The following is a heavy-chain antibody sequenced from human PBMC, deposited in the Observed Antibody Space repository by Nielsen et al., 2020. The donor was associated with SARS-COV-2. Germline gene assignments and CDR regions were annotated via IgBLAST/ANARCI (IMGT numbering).Heavy chain of an antibody. Sequence: GGPLRLSCAASGFTFSTYGMHWVRQAPGKGLEWVAAISYDGSNKYYVDSVKGRFTISRDNSKNTLYLQMSSLREEDTAVYYCAKDWTAIVVVPSGGVDYWGQGTLVTVSS. CDR3: AKDWTAIVVVPSGGVDY. D-gene: IGHD2-15*01. CDR2: ISYDGSNK. CDR1: GFTFSTYG. J-gene: IGHJ4*02. V-gene: IGHV3-30*18.